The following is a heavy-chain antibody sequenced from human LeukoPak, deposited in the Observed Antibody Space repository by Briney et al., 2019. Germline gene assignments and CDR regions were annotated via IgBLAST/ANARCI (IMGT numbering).Heavy chain of an antibody. CDR2: IIPIFGTA. CDR3: ASPSGLGGYYYYYMDV. Sequence: GSSVKVSCKASGGTFSSYAISWVRQAPGQGLEWMGGIIPIFGTANYAQKFQGRVTITTDESTSTAYMELSSLRSEDTAVYYCASPSGLGGYYYYYMDVWGTGTTVTVSS. V-gene: IGHV1-69*05. J-gene: IGHJ6*03. D-gene: IGHD3-10*01. CDR1: GGTFSSYA.